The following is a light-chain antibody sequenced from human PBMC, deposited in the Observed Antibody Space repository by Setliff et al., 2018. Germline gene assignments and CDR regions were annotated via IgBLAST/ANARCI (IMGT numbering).Light chain of an antibody. CDR1: IGDVGAYDF. CDR3: SAYTSSSTEV. V-gene: IGLV2-14*01. CDR2: EVT. Sequence: QSALTQPRSESGSPGQSVTISCSGTIGDVGAYDFVSWYQHHPGKAPKLVIYEVTNRPSGISNRFSGSKSGNSASLIISGLQAEDEADYYCSAYTSSSTEVFGTGTKVTVL. J-gene: IGLJ1*01.